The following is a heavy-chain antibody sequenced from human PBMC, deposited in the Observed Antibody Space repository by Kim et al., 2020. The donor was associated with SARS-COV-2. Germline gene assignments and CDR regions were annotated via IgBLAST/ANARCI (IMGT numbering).Heavy chain of an antibody. CDR3: ARDRGGLKHYMDV. D-gene: IGHD3-10*01. Sequence: SETLSLTCSVSGGSISRDYWSWIRQPPGKGLEWIGYIHYSGSTTYNPSLESRVAISIDTSKNQFSLNLRSVTAADTALYYCARDRGGLKHYMDVWGNGTAVTISS. CDR2: IHYSGST. CDR1: GGSISRDY. V-gene: IGHV4-59*01. J-gene: IGHJ6*03.